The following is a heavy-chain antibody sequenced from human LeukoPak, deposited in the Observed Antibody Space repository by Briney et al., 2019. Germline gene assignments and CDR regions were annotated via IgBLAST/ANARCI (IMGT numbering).Heavy chain of an antibody. CDR2: IYYSGST. CDR1: GGSISSYY. J-gene: IGHJ4*02. D-gene: IGHD5-24*01. CDR3: ARTRVEMATVHFDY. Sequence: KPSETLSLTCTVSGGSISSYYWSWIRQPPGKGLEWIGYIYYSGSTNYNPSLKSRVTISVDTSKNQFSLKLSSVTAADTAVYYCARTRVEMATVHFDYWGQGTLVTVSS. V-gene: IGHV4-59*01.